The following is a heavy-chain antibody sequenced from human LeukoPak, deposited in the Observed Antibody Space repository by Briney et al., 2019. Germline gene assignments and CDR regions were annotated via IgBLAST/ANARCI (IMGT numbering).Heavy chain of an antibody. J-gene: IGHJ4*02. V-gene: IGHV4-38-2*02. D-gene: IGHD3-22*01. CDR3: AREWYYYDSSGYCFDY. CDR2: IYHSGST. Sequence: SETLSLTCTVSGYSISSGYYWGWIRQPPGKGLEWIGSIYHSGSTYYNPSLKRRVTISVDTSKNQFSLKLSSVTAADTAVYYCAREWYYYDSSGYCFDYWGQGTLVTVSS. CDR1: GYSISSGYY.